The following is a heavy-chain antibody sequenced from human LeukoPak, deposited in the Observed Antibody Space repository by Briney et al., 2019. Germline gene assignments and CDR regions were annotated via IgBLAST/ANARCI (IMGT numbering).Heavy chain of an antibody. D-gene: IGHD5-18*01. CDR3: AKDLGTAMAYPMYYFDY. CDR1: GFTFSSYA. Sequence: GGSLRLSCAASGFTFSSYAMSWVRQAPGKGPEWVSAISGSGGSTYYADSVKGRFTISRDNSKNTLYLQMNSLRAEDTAVYYCAKDLGTAMAYPMYYFDYWGQGTLVTVSS. V-gene: IGHV3-23*01. J-gene: IGHJ4*02. CDR2: ISGSGGST.